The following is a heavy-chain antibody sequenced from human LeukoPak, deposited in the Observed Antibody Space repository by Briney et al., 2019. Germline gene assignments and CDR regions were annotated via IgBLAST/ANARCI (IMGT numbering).Heavy chain of an antibody. V-gene: IGHV4-59*01. Sequence: SETLSLTCTVSGGSISSYYWSWIRQPPGKGLEWIGYIYYSGSTNYNPSLKSRVTISVDTFKNQFSLKLSSVTAADTAVYYCAKDPTDFDSSGQTYFDYWGQGSLVTVSS. CDR2: IYYSGST. CDR3: AKDPTDFDSSGQTYFDY. D-gene: IGHD3-22*01. J-gene: IGHJ4*02. CDR1: GGSISSYY.